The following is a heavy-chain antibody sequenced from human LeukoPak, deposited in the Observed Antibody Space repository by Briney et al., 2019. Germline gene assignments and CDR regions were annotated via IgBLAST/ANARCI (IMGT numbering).Heavy chain of an antibody. CDR3: TSEISSASNY. CDR1: GGSISISSYY. V-gene: IGHV4-39*01. Sequence: SETLSLTCTVSGGSISISSYYCGSIRQPPGGGLEWIGSIYYTGSTYYSPSLKSRVTISADTSKNEFSLKLSSVTAADTAVYYCTSEISSASNYWGQGTLVTVSS. CDR2: IYYTGST. J-gene: IGHJ4*02. D-gene: IGHD6-6*01.